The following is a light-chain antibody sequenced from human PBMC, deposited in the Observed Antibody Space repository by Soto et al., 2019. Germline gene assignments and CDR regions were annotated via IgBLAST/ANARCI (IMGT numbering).Light chain of an antibody. V-gene: IGKV3-20*01. J-gene: IGKJ1*01. CDR1: QSVNSY. CDR3: QQYGDSPVT. Sequence: IVITQSPGTLALSPGERATLSCRASQSVNSYLAWYQQKPGQAPRLLISDASDRATGIPDRFSGSGSGTDFTLTISRLVPEDFAVYYCQQYGDSPVTFGQGTKVDI. CDR2: DAS.